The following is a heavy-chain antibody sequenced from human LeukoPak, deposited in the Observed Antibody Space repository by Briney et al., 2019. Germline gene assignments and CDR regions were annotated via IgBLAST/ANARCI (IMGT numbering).Heavy chain of an antibody. J-gene: IGHJ4*02. CDR3: ARDKPGSYDFWSGYLV. D-gene: IGHD3-3*01. CDR1: GYTFTSYG. Sequence: GASVKVSCKASGYTFTSYGISWGRQAPGQGLECMGWISAYNGNTNYAQKLQGRVTMTTDTSTSTTYMELRSLRSDDTAVYYCARDKPGSYDFWSGYLVWGQGTLVTVSS. V-gene: IGHV1-18*01. CDR2: ISAYNGNT.